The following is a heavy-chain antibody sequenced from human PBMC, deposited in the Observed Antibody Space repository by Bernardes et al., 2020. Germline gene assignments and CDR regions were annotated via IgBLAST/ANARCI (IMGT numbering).Heavy chain of an antibody. D-gene: IGHD2-2*01. V-gene: IGHV3-9*01. CDR1: GFTFNDHA. Sequence: SLILSCAASGFTFNDHAMHWVRQAPGKGLEWASGISCNSGSIGYADSVKGRFTISRDNAKNSLYLQMNSLKPEDTALYYCAKGAQVVVPAALDYWGQGALVTVSS. CDR3: AKGAQVVVPAALDY. CDR2: ISCNSGSI. J-gene: IGHJ4*02.